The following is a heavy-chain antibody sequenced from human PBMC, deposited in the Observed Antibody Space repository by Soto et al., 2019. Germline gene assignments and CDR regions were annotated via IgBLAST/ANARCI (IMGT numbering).Heavy chain of an antibody. V-gene: IGHV3-9*01. Sequence: PGGSLRLSCAASGFTFDDYAMHWVRQAPGKGLEWVSGISWNSGSIGYADSVKGRFTISRDNAKNSLYLQMNSLRAEDTALYYCAKDPYGSGSSGYYYGMDVWGQGTTVTVSS. CDR2: ISWNSGSI. D-gene: IGHD3-10*01. CDR1: GFTFDDYA. J-gene: IGHJ6*02. CDR3: AKDPYGSGSSGYYYGMDV.